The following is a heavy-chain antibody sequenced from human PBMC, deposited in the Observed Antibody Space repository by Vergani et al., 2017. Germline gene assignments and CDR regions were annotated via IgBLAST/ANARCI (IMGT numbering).Heavy chain of an antibody. CDR1: GYTFTSYG. J-gene: IGHJ3*02. D-gene: IGHD2-15*01. CDR2: ISAYNGNT. V-gene: IGHV1-18*04. CDR3: ARVYRRARGRGMVVAATRHDAFDI. Sequence: QVQLVQSGAEVKKPGASVKVSCKASGYTFTSYGISWVRQAPGQGLEWMGWISAYNGNTNYAQKLQGRVTMTTDTSTSTAYMELRSLRSDDTAVYYCARVYRRARGRGMVVAATRHDAFDIWGQGTMVTVSS.